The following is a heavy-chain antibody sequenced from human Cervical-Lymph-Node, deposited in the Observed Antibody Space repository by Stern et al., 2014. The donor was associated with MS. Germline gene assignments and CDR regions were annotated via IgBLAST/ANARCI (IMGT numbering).Heavy chain of an antibody. Sequence: VQLEESGGGVVQPGRSLRLSCEASGFTFSSNAMHWVRPAPGKGLEWVAVIANDERNTHYADSVKGRFTISRDNSNNTLYLQMNSLRAEDTAVYYCARVGSGWYGMDVWGQGTTVTVSS. CDR2: IANDERNT. D-gene: IGHD6-19*01. V-gene: IGHV3-30*04. CDR3: ARVGSGWYGMDV. J-gene: IGHJ6*02. CDR1: GFTFSSNA.